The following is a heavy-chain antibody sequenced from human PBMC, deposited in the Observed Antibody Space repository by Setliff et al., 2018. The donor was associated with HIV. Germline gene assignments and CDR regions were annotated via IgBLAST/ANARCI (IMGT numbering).Heavy chain of an antibody. CDR2: VSYSGST. CDR1: GGSIGGYH. V-gene: IGHV4-59*01. Sequence: PSETLSLTCTVSGGSIGGYHWSWVRQPPGRGLEWIGYVSYSGSTSYNPSLESRVTMSVDSSRDQFSLILSSVTAADTAVYYCAGFIATPGKTWGQGTLVTVSS. CDR3: AGFIATPGKT. D-gene: IGHD6-13*01. J-gene: IGHJ1*01.